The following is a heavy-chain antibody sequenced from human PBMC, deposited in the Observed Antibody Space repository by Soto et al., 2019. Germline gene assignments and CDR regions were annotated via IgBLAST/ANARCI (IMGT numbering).Heavy chain of an antibody. CDR3: ARIQPITMVRGVSYYYYGMDV. V-gene: IGHV5-51*01. D-gene: IGHD3-10*01. CDR2: IYPGDSDT. Sequence: PGESLKISCKGSGYSFTSYWIGWVRQMPGKGLEWMGIIYPGDSDTRYSPSFQGQVTVSADKSISTAYLQWSSLKASDTAMYYCARIQPITMVRGVSYYYYGMDVWGQGTTVTVSS. J-gene: IGHJ6*02. CDR1: GYSFTSYW.